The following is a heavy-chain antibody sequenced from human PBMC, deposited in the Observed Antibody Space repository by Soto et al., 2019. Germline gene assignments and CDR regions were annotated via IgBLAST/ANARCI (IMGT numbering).Heavy chain of an antibody. J-gene: IGHJ2*01. CDR3: ARGLARNCLFWYFDL. V-gene: IGHV3-48*03. D-gene: IGHD1-1*01. Sequence: GGTLRLSCTASGVMFNTYEMNWVRQAPGKGLEWVADIDASDETNFSSGSLKSRFTISSHNAYSSVFLQMTTLSAADSAVYYCARGLARNCLFWYFDLWGRGTRVTVSS. CDR1: GVMFNTYE. CDR2: IDASDETN.